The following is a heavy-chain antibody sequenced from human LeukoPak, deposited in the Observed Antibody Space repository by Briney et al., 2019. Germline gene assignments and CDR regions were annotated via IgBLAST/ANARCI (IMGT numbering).Heavy chain of an antibody. D-gene: IGHD2-21*01. V-gene: IGHV1-2*02. Sequence: ASVKVSCKASGYTFSGYYMHWVRQAPGQGLEWMGWINPNSGGTNYAQKFQGRVTITTDESTSTAYMELSSLRSEDTAVYYCARLPSPHCGGDCYYWGQGTLVTVSS. J-gene: IGHJ4*02. CDR1: GYTFSGYY. CDR3: ARLPSPHCGGDCYY. CDR2: INPNSGGT.